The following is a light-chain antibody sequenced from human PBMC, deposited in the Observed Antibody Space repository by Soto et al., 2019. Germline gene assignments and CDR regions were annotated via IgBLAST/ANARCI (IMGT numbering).Light chain of an antibody. CDR1: QSVSSSY. V-gene: IGKV3-20*01. Sequence: EIVLTQSPGTLSLSPGERATLSCRASQSVSSSYLAWYQQKPGQAPRLLIYGASSRATGIPDRFSGSGSGTDFTLTISRQEPEDFAVYYCQQYGSSPPRLTFGGGTKVEIK. CDR3: QQYGSSPPRLT. J-gene: IGKJ4*01. CDR2: GAS.